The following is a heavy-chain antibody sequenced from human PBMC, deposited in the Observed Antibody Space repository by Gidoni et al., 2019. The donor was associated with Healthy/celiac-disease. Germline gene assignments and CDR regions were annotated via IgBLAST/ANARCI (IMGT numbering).Heavy chain of an antibody. D-gene: IGHD7-27*01. CDR3: ARDGDNYFFYF. V-gene: IGHV3-33*01. Sequence: QGQLVASGGAVVTPGRSLKIPFEASAVPFSRDGMHWVRPAPGKGLEWLALIWYDGSDKYYADSVKGRFTISRDNSKNTLYLQMNSLRAEDTAIYYCARDGDNYFFYFWGQGTLVTVSS. CDR2: IWYDGSDK. J-gene: IGHJ4*02. CDR1: AVPFSRDG.